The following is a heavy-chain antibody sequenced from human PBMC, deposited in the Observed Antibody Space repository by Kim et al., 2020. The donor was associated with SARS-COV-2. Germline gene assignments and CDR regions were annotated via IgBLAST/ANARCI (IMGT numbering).Heavy chain of an antibody. J-gene: IGHJ4*02. V-gene: IGHV3-33*01. CDR2: IWYDGSNK. D-gene: IGHD3-9*01. CDR3: ARDAGLRYFDWLSSYFGF. Sequence: GGSLRLSCAASGFTFSSYGMHWVRQAPGKGLEWVAVIWYDGSNKYYADSVKGRFTISRDNSKNTLYLLMNSLRAEDTAVYYCARDAGLRYFDWLSSYFGFWGQGTLVPVPS. CDR1: GFTFSSYG.